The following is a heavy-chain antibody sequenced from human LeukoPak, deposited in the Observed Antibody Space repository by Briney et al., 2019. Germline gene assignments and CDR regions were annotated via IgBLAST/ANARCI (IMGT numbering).Heavy chain of an antibody. CDR1: GFTFSSYA. V-gene: IGHV3-30-3*01. CDR2: ISYDGSNK. J-gene: IGHJ4*02. Sequence: PGGSLRLSCAASGFTFSSYAMHWVRQAPGKGLEWVAVISYDGSNKYYADSVKGRFTISRDNSKNTLYLQMNSLRAEDTAVYYCARGLEYNSDYGDFWGQGTLVTVSS. CDR3: ARGLEYNSDYGDF. D-gene: IGHD3-16*01.